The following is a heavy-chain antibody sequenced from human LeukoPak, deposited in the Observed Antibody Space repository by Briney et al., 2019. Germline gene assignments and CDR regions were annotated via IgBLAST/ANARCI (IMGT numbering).Heavy chain of an antibody. CDR2: ISSSSSYI. CDR1: GFTFSSYS. Sequence: GGSLRLSCAASGFTFSSYSMNWVRQAPGKGLEWVSSISSSSSYIYYADSVKGRFTISRDNAKNSLYLQMNSLRAEDTAVYYCARDRGFGDVRYYYYYGMDVWGQGDTGTVSS. D-gene: IGHD3-10*01. CDR3: ARDRGFGDVRYYYYYGMDV. J-gene: IGHJ6*02. V-gene: IGHV3-21*01.